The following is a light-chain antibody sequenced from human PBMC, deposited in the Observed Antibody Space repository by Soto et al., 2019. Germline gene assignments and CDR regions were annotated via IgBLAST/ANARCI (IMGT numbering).Light chain of an antibody. CDR3: GSYTSTDTPFV. J-gene: IGLJ1*01. CDR1: STDVGGYIY. Sequence: QSVLAQPSSVSGSPGQSITISCTGTSTDVGGYIYVSWYQHHPGKGPKLIIYEVSNRPSGVSDRFSGSKSGNKASLIISNLEAEDESDYYCGSYTSTDTPFVFGTGTKVTVL. CDR2: EVS. V-gene: IGLV2-14*01.